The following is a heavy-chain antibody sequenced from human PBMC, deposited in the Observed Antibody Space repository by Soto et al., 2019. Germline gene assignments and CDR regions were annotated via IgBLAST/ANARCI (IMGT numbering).Heavy chain of an antibody. CDR1: GFSLSTSGVG. CDR2: IYWNDDK. J-gene: IGHJ4*02. D-gene: IGHD3-22*01. Sequence: SGPTLVNPTQTLTLTCTFSGFSLSTSGVGVGWIRQPPGKALEWLALIYWNDDKRYSPSLKSRLTISEDTSKNQVVLTMTNMDPVDTATYYCAHSGDYDSSGYYYSCFDYWGQGTLVTVSS. V-gene: IGHV2-5*01. CDR3: AHSGDYDSSGYYYSCFDY.